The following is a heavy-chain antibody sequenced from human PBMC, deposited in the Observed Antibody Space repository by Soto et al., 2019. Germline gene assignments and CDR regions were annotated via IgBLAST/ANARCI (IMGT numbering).Heavy chain of an antibody. CDR1: GFTFSSYS. CDR3: ARDEYYDFWSGYPSPNYFDY. D-gene: IGHD3-3*01. Sequence: GGSLRLSCAASGFTFSSYSMNWVRQAPGKGLEWVSYISSSSSTMYYADSVKGRFTISRDNAKNSLYLQMNSLRDEDTAVYYCARDEYYDFWSGYPSPNYFDYWGQGTLVTVSS. CDR2: ISSSSSTM. V-gene: IGHV3-48*02. J-gene: IGHJ4*02.